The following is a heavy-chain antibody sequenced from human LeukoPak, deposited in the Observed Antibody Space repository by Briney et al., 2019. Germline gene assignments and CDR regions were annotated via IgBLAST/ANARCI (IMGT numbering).Heavy chain of an antibody. Sequence: PSETLSLTCTVSGYSISSGYYWGWIRQPPGKGLEWIGSIYHSGGTYYNPSLESRVTISVDTSKNQFSLKLSSVTAADTAVYYCASLNLYYDILTGSRGYYYYMDVWGKGTTVTVSS. J-gene: IGHJ6*03. CDR1: GYSISSGYY. CDR3: ASLNLYYDILTGSRGYYYYMDV. CDR2: IYHSGGT. D-gene: IGHD3-9*01. V-gene: IGHV4-38-2*02.